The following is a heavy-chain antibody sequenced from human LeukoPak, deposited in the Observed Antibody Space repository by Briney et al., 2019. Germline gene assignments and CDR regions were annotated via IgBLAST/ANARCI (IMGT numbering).Heavy chain of an antibody. J-gene: IGHJ5*02. Sequence: GGSLRLSCAASGFTFSSYDMHWVRQATGKGLEWVSAIGTAGDTYYPGSVKGRFTISRENAKNSLYLQMNSLRAGDTAVYYCAREREVAGWFGPWGQGTLVTVSS. CDR3: AREREVAGWFGP. CDR1: GFTFSSYD. CDR2: IGTAGDT. V-gene: IGHV3-13*01. D-gene: IGHD6-19*01.